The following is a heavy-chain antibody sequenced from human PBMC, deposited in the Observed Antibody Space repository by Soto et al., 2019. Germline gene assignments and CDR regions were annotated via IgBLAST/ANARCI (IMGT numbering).Heavy chain of an antibody. Sequence: SETLSLTCAVSGGSISDSNGWSWVRQSPGKGLEWIGEIYHSGSTNYNPSLKSRVTISVDRSKNQFSLKLSSVTAADTAVYYCASSRGSPVPLDYWGQGTLVTVSS. CDR2: IYHSGST. CDR3: ASSRGSPVPLDY. V-gene: IGHV4-4*02. D-gene: IGHD1-26*01. CDR1: GGSISDSNG. J-gene: IGHJ4*02.